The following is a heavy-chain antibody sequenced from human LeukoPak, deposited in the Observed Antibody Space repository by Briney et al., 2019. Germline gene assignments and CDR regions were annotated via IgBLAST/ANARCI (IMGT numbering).Heavy chain of an antibody. D-gene: IGHD6-19*01. CDR2: IYSGGST. V-gene: IGHV3-53*01. J-gene: IGHJ4*02. CDR3: ARDGSSGWHHDY. Sequence: GGSLRLSCAASGFTVSSSYMSWVRQAPGKGLEWVSAIYSGGSTYYADSVKGRFTISRDNPKNTLYLQMNSLRTEDTAVYYCARDGSSGWHHDYWGQGTLVTVSS. CDR1: GFTVSSSY.